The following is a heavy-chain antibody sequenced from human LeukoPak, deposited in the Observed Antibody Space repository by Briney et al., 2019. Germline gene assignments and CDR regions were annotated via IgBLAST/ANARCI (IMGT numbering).Heavy chain of an antibody. CDR2: ISSSGGSS. J-gene: IGHJ4*02. Sequence: GGSLRLSCSASGFTFSSYAMSWVRQAPGKGLEWVSPISSSGGSSFYADSVKGRFTISRDNSKNTLYLQVNSLRAEDTAVYYCARGLNYVAYWGQGTLVTVSS. CDR3: ARGLNYVAY. V-gene: IGHV3-23*01. CDR1: GFTFSSYA.